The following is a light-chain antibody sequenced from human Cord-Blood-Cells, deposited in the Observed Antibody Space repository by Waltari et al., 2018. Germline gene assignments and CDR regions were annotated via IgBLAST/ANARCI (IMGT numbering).Light chain of an antibody. V-gene: IGLV2-14*01. Sequence: QSALTQPASVSGSPGQSITISCTGTSSDVGGYNYVSWYQQHPGKAPKLMIYDVSKRPSGVSNRFSGSKSGSTAALTSSGLQAADEADYYCSSYTSSSVVFGGGTKLTVL. CDR3: SSYTSSSVV. J-gene: IGLJ2*01. CDR1: SSDVGGYNY. CDR2: DVS.